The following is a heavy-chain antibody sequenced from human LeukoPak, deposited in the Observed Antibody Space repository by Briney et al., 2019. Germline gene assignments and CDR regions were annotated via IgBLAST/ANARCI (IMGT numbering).Heavy chain of an antibody. CDR3: AREAWDGLDV. CDR2: ASHTGSRT. CDR1: GVTVGSYE. D-gene: IGHD2-21*01. V-gene: IGHV3-48*03. J-gene: IGHJ6*02. Sequence: AGRSLSLFCAASGVTVGSYEMSWVRQDRGKWLEFVLYASHTGSRTYHADSVKGRFTISRDNDKNPLYLQMNSLRVEDTAVYYCAREAWDGLDVWGQGTTVTVSS.